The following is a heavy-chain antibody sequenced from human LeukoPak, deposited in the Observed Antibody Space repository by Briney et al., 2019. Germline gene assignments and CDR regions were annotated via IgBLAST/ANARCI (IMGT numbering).Heavy chain of an antibody. CDR3: ARDYADYVGYFLFDY. Sequence: GGSLRLSCAASGFTFSSYAMSWVRQAPGKGLEWVSSISGGGETTYYADSAKGRFTISRDNSQNTLYLQMNSLRAEDTAVYYRARDYADYVGYFLFDYWGQGTLVTVSS. J-gene: IGHJ4*02. D-gene: IGHD4-17*01. CDR1: GFTFSSYA. V-gene: IGHV3-23*01. CDR2: ISGGGETT.